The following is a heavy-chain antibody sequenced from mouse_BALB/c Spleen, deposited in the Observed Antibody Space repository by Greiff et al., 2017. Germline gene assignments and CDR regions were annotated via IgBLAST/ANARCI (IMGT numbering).Heavy chain of an antibody. CDR1: GFSLTSYG. D-gene: IGHD2-4*01. Sequence: VQLVESGPGLVAPSQSLSITCTVSGFSLTSYGVHWVRQPPGKGLEWLGVIWAGGSTNYNSALMSRLSISKDNSKSQVFLKMNSLQTDDTAMYYCARGEDYESPFDYWGQGTTLTVSS. V-gene: IGHV2-9*02. CDR2: IWAGGST. J-gene: IGHJ2*01. CDR3: ARGEDYESPFDY.